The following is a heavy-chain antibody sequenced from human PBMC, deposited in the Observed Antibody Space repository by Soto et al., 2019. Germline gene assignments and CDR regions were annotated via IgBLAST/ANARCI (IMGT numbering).Heavy chain of an antibody. CDR2: ISAYNGNT. J-gene: IGHJ4*02. CDR1: GYTFTSYG. D-gene: IGHD2-15*01. CDR3: ARVNEHCSGGSCYSAGLDY. Sequence: ASVKVSCKASGYTFTSYGISWVRQAPGQGLEWMGWISAYNGNTNYAQKLQGRVTMTTDTSTSTAYMELRSLRSDDTAVYYCARVNEHCSGGSCYSAGLDYWGQGTLVTVSS. V-gene: IGHV1-18*01.